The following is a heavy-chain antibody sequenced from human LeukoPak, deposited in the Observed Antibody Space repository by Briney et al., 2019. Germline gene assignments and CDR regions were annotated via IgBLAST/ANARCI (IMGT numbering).Heavy chain of an antibody. CDR3: ARWPRERNRITVTNYYYYMDV. V-gene: IGHV4-39*07. D-gene: IGHD4-11*01. CDR2: IYYSGST. Sequence: PSETLSLTCTASGGSISSSSYYWGWIRQPPGKGLEWIGSIYYSGSTYYNPSLKSRVTISVDTSKNQFSLKLSSVTAADSAVYYCARWPRERNRITVTNYYYYMDVWGRGTTVTVSS. CDR1: GGSISSSSYY. J-gene: IGHJ6*03.